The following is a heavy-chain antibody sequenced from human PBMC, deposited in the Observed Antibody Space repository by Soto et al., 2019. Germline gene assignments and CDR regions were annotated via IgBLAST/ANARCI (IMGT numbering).Heavy chain of an antibody. CDR1: GFTFSSYD. V-gene: IGHV3-13*01. CDR2: IGTAGDT. CDR3: ARDQSDYYGMDV. J-gene: IGHJ6*02. Sequence: GGSLRLSCAASGFTFSSYDMHWVRQATGKGLEWVSAIGTAGDTYYPGSVKGRFTISRENAKNSLYLQMNSLRAEDTAVYYCARDQSDYYGMDVWGQGTTVTVSS.